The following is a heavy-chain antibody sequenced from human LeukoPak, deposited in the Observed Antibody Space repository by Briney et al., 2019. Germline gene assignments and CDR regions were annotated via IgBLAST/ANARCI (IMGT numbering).Heavy chain of an antibody. Sequence: GGSLGLSCAASGFTFGSYSMNWVRQAPGKGLEWVSSISGSSSDIYYADSVKGRFTISRDNAKNSLYLQMKSLRAEDTAVYYCARRGYHDYSGFDYWGQGTLVTASS. V-gene: IGHV3-21*01. CDR2: ISGSSSDI. J-gene: IGHJ4*02. CDR3: ARRGYHDYSGFDY. CDR1: GFTFGSYS. D-gene: IGHD1-26*01.